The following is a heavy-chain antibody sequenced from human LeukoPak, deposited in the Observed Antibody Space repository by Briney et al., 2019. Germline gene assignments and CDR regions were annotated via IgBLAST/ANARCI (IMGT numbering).Heavy chain of an antibody. CDR1: GYAFSSYG. D-gene: IGHD2-2*01. CDR3: ARPRYCSSTGCHSYFDP. V-gene: IGHV1-18*04. Sequence: ASVKVSCKASGYAFSSYGITWVRQAPGQGPEWMGWISSYNGDTKYAQKFQGRVTMTTDTPTSTAYMELRSLTSDDTAMYYCARPRYCSSTGCHSYFDPWGQGTLVTVSS. J-gene: IGHJ5*02. CDR2: ISSYNGDT.